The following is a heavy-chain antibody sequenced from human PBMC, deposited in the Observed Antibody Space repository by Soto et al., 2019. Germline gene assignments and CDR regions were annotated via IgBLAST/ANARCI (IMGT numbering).Heavy chain of an antibody. J-gene: IGHJ4*02. Sequence: EVQLVESGGGLVQPGGSLRLSCAASGFTFSSYEMNWVRQAPGKGLEWVSYISSSGSTIYYADSVKGRFTISRDNAKNSLYLQRNSLRGEDTAVYYCARGQYSSGGGYFDYWGQETLVTVSS. D-gene: IGHD6-19*01. CDR1: GFTFSSYE. CDR2: ISSSGSTI. V-gene: IGHV3-48*03. CDR3: ARGQYSSGGGYFDY.